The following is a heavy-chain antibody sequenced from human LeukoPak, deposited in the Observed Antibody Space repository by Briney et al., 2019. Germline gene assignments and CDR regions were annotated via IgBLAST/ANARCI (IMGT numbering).Heavy chain of an antibody. Sequence: PGGSLRLSCAASGFSFSSYAMSWVRQAPGNGLEWVAVIWYDGSNKNYADSVKGRFTISRDNSKNTLYLQMNSLRAEDTAVYYCARAWIAVAGMEDAFDIWGQGTMVSVSS. J-gene: IGHJ3*02. CDR1: GFSFSSYA. CDR2: IWYDGSNK. V-gene: IGHV3-33*08. D-gene: IGHD6-13*01. CDR3: ARAWIAVAGMEDAFDI.